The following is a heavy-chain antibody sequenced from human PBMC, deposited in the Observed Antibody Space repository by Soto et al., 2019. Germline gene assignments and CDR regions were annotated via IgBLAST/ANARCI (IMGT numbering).Heavy chain of an antibody. D-gene: IGHD2-2*01. CDR1: GGSISSSNW. J-gene: IGHJ6*02. CDR3: ARVVGGYYYGMDV. Sequence: QVQLQESGPGLVKPSGTLSLTCAVSGGSISSSNWWSWVRQPPGKGLEWIGEIYHSGSTNYNPSLRCRVTISVDKSKNQFSLKLSSVTAADTAVYYCARVVGGYYYGMDVWGQGTTVTVSS. CDR2: IYHSGST. V-gene: IGHV4-4*02.